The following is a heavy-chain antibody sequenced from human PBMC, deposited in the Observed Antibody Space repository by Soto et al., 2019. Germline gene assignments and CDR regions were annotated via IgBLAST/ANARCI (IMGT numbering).Heavy chain of an antibody. CDR2: VKSKTDGETA. Sequence: EVQLVESGGGLVKPGGSLRLSCAASGFSFSDAWLNWVRQAPGKGLEWVGGVKSKTDGETADYATFVKGRFTISRGDSKNALYLQMNSMKTEDTAVYYCAAERAYFHDSNGYLSIDFWGQGTLVTVSS. CDR3: AAERAYFHDSNGYLSIDF. J-gene: IGHJ4*02. CDR1: GFSFSDAW. V-gene: IGHV3-15*07. D-gene: IGHD3-22*01.